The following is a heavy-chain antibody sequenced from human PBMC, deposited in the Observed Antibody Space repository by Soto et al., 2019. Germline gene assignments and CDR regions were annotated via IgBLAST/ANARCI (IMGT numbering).Heavy chain of an antibody. CDR2: IYPGDSDT. CDR3: ARAGCSGGSCYNWFDS. J-gene: IGHJ5*01. V-gene: IGHV5-51*01. Sequence: GESLKISCKTSGYIFINYWIAWVRQMTGKGLEWMGIIYPGDSDTRYSPSFQGQVTISADKSISTAYLQWSSLKASDTAMYYCARAGCSGGSCYNWFDSWGQGTLVTVSS. D-gene: IGHD2-15*01. CDR1: GYIFINYW.